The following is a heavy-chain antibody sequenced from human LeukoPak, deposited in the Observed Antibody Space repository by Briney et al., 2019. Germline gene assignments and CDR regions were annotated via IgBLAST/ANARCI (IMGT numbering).Heavy chain of an antibody. Sequence: GGSLRLSCAGSGFTFSGSEMNWVRQAPEKGLEWVSYISTSGSIIYYADSVKGRFTISRDNAKNSLYLHMNSLRAEDTAVYYCARALLGLRTGTKHWFDPWGQGTLVTVSS. J-gene: IGHJ5*02. CDR1: GFTFSGSE. CDR3: ARALLGLRTGTKHWFDP. CDR2: ISTSGSII. V-gene: IGHV3-48*03. D-gene: IGHD1-1*01.